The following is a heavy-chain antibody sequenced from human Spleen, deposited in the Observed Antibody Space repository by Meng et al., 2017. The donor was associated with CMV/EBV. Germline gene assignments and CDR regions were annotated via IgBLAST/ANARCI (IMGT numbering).Heavy chain of an antibody. CDR3: ARDGVYGSDY. CDR1: GFTFRDYY. V-gene: IGHV3-11*01. Sequence: LSCAASGFTFRDYYMSWIRQAPGKGVEWVSYISSSGSTIYYADSVKGRFTISRDNAKNSLYLKMNSLRAEDTAVYYCARDGVYGSDYWGRGTLVTVSS. CDR2: ISSSGSTI. D-gene: IGHD2-8*01. J-gene: IGHJ4*02.